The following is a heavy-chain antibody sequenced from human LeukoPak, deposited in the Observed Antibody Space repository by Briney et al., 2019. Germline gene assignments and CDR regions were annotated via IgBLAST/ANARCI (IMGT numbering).Heavy chain of an antibody. CDR3: ARSAGLGRPYYYYYMDV. CDR2: IYYSGST. V-gene: IGHV4-59*12. CDR1: GGSISSYY. Sequence: SETLSLTCTVSGGSISSYYWSWIRQPPGKGLEWIGYIYYSGSTNYNPSLKSRVTMSVDTSKNQFSLKLSSVTAADTAVYYCARSAGLGRPYYYYYMDVWGKGTTVTVSS. J-gene: IGHJ6*03. D-gene: IGHD7-27*01.